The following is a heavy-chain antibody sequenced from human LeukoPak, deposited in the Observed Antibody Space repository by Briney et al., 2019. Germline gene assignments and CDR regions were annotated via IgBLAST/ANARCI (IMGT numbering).Heavy chain of an antibody. V-gene: IGHV3-64D*09. CDR2: IISNGGST. CDR1: GFTFSSYA. CDR3: VKDRDNWNYFDY. Sequence: GGSLRLSCSASGFTFSSYAMHWVRQAPGKGLEYVSAIISNGGSTYYADSVKGRFTISRDNSKNTLYLQMSSLRAEDTAVYYCVKDRDNWNYFDYWGQGTLVAASS. D-gene: IGHD1-20*01. J-gene: IGHJ4*02.